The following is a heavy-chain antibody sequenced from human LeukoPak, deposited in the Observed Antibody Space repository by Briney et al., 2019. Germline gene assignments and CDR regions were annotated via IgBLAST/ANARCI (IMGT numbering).Heavy chain of an antibody. CDR1: GDSVSSKNGA. CDR2: TYYRSKWYN. Sequence: PSQTLSLTCVVSGDSVSSKNGAWNWIRQSPSRGLEWLGRTYYRSKWYNDYAESMEGRMTISQDTSKNQYSPHLNSVTPDDTAVYYCARDFGTTGWQTFDYWGQGTLVTVSS. V-gene: IGHV6-1*01. J-gene: IGHJ4*02. D-gene: IGHD6-19*01. CDR3: ARDFGTTGWQTFDY.